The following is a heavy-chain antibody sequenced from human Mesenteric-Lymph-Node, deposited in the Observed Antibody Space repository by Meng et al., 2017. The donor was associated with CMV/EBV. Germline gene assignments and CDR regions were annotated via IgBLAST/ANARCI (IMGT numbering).Heavy chain of an antibody. V-gene: IGHV3-23*01. CDR2: VSGSGVNT. CDR3: AKSNFWSGLFDY. Sequence: GGSLRLSCVASGFTFSSYGMSWVRQAPGKGLEWVSGVSGSGVNTYYADSVRGRFTISRDNAKNSLYLQMNSLRAEDTAVYYCAKSNFWSGLFDYWGQGTLVTVSS. D-gene: IGHD3-3*01. J-gene: IGHJ4*02. CDR1: GFTFSSYG.